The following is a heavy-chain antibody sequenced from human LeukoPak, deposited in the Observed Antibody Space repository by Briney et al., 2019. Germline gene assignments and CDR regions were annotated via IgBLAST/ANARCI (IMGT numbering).Heavy chain of an antibody. CDR2: ISDSSDST. Sequence: QPGGSLRLSCAASGFIFSNYAMNWVRQAPGKRLEWVSAISDSSDSTYYADSVKGRFTISRDNFKYTLYLQMNSLRVDDTAVYYCAKDARWESSQQWGGYWYFDLWGRGTRVTVSS. J-gene: IGHJ2*01. V-gene: IGHV3-23*01. CDR1: GFIFSNYA. CDR3: AKDARWESSQQWGGYWYFDL. D-gene: IGHD3-16*02.